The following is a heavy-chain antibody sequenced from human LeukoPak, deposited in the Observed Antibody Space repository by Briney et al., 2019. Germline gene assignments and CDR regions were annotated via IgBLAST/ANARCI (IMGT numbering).Heavy chain of an antibody. CDR3: AAHYCTNGVCSSYGDYDIDY. J-gene: IGHJ4*02. Sequence: GESLKISCKGSAYTFSTYWIGWVRQMPGKGLEWMGIIYPADSDTRYSPSFQGQVTISADKSISTAYLQWSSLKASDTAMYYCAAHYCTNGVCSSYGDYDIDYWGQGTLVTVSS. CDR2: IYPADSDT. CDR1: AYTFSTYW. V-gene: IGHV5-51*01. D-gene: IGHD2-8*01.